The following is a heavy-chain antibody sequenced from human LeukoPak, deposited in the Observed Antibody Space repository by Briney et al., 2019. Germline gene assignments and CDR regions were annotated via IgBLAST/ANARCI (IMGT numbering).Heavy chain of an antibody. CDR2: IKSKTDGGTT. J-gene: IGHJ4*02. Sequence: GGSLRLSCAASGFTFSNAWMSWDRQAPGKGLEWVGRIKSKTDGGTTDYAAPVKGRFTISRDDSKNTLYLQMNSLKSEDTAVYYCATDLRGRGPNPLSSRIDYWGQGTLVTVSS. CDR3: ATDLRGRGPNPLSSRIDY. V-gene: IGHV3-15*01. CDR1: GFTFSNAW. D-gene: IGHD2/OR15-2a*01.